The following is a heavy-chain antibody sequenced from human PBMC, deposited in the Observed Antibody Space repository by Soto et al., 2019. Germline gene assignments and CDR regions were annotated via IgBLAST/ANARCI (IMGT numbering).Heavy chain of an antibody. D-gene: IGHD3-22*01. Sequence: SETLSLTCAVYGGSFSGHSWSWIRQSPGKGLEWIGDINHSGRVNYSPSLKSRVTISLDTSKNQFSLTLSAVTAADTAMYYCSTRAYDTNGYYRFDPWGQGTLVTVS. CDR1: GGSFSGHS. CDR3: STRAYDTNGYYRFDP. V-gene: IGHV4-34*01. CDR2: INHSGRV. J-gene: IGHJ5*01.